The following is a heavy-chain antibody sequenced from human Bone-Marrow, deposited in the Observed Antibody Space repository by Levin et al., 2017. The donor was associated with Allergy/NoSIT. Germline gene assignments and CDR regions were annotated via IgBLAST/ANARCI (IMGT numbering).Heavy chain of an antibody. D-gene: IGHD1-14*01. CDR1: GFTFSSYE. V-gene: IGHV3-48*03. CDR3: ARVGKNRDYYYGMDV. J-gene: IGHJ6*02. Sequence: LSLSCAASGFTFSSYEMNWVRQAPGKGLEWVSYISSSGSTIYYADSVKGRFTISRDNAKNSLYLQMNSLRAEDTAVYYCARVGKNRDYYYGMDVWGQGTTVTVSS. CDR2: ISSSGSTI.